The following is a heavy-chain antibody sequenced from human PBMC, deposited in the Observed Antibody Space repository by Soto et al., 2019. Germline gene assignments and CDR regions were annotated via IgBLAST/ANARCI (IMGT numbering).Heavy chain of an antibody. CDR3: ARNRLRQYYNGMDV. CDR2: IYPGDSDT. V-gene: IGHV5-51*01. Sequence: GESLKISCQGSGYSFANYWIAWVRQMPRKGLEWVWIIYPGDSDTRYSPSFLSQVTISADKSIRHVYPQWSSLMASDTAMYYCARNRLRQYYNGMDVWGQGTTVTVSS. CDR1: GYSFANYW. D-gene: IGHD3-10*01. J-gene: IGHJ6*02.